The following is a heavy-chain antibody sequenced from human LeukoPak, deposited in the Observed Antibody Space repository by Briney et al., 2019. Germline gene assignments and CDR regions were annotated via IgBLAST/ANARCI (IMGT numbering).Heavy chain of an antibody. CDR1: GFTFSSYS. CDR2: ISSSSSYI. CDR3: ARDEYYDYVWGSYRDFDY. Sequence: GGSLRLSCAASGFTFSSYSMNWVRQAPGKGLEWVSSISSSSSYIYYADSVKGRFTISRDNAKNSLYLQMNSPRAEDTAVYYCARDEYYDYVWGSYRDFDYWGQGTLVTVSS. V-gene: IGHV3-21*01. J-gene: IGHJ4*02. D-gene: IGHD3-16*02.